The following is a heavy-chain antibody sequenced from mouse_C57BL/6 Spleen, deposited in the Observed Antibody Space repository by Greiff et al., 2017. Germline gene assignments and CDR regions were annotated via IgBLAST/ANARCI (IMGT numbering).Heavy chain of an antibody. J-gene: IGHJ3*01. D-gene: IGHD1-1*01. Sequence: QVQLQQPGAELVRPGSSVKLSCKASGYTFTSYWMHWVKQRPIQGLEWIGNIDPSDSETHYNQKFKDKATLTVDKSSSTAYMQLSSLTSEDSAVYYCARGDYGSSVFAYWGQGTLVTVSA. CDR3: ARGDYGSSVFAY. V-gene: IGHV1-52*01. CDR1: GYTFTSYW. CDR2: IDPSDSET.